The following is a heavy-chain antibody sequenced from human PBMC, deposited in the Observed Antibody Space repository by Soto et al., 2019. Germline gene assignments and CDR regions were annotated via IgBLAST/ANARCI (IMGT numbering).Heavy chain of an antibody. V-gene: IGHV5-10-1*01. D-gene: IGHD2-2*01. CDR2: IDPSDSYT. CDR3: ARPVVVPTAAASSTYDYDYDLDV. CDR1: GSNFTSYW. J-gene: IGHJ6*02. Sequence: PGESLKISCQGSGSNFTSYWINWVRQMPGKVMEWSGRIDPSDSYTNYSPSFQGHVTISVDKSISTAYLQWSSLKASDTAMYYCARPVVVPTAAASSTYDYDYDLDVWGQRTTVAISS.